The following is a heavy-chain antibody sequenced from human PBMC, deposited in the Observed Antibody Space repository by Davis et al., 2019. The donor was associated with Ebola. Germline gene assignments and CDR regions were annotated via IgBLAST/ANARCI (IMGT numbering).Heavy chain of an antibody. CDR1: GFTFSDYY. CDR3: ARGGSYGDYYFDY. CDR2: ISSSSSYT. V-gene: IGHV3-11*06. Sequence: GGSLRLSCAASGFTFSDYYMSWIRQAPGKGLEWVSYISSSSSYTNYADSVKGRFTISRDNAKNSLYLQMNSLRAEDTAVYYCARGGSYGDYYFDYWGQGTLVTVSS. J-gene: IGHJ4*02. D-gene: IGHD4-17*01.